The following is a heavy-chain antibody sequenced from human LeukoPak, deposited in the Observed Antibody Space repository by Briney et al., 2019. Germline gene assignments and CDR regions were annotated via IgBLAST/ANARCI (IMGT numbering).Heavy chain of an antibody. V-gene: IGHV3-23*01. Sequence: GGTLRLSCAASGFTFSSYGMSSVRQAPGKGLEWVSAITGSGGTTYYADSVKGRFTISRDNSKNTLYMQMNSLRAGDTAVYYCAKDRLGAILYFDYWGQGTLVTVSS. CDR1: GFTFSSYG. D-gene: IGHD1-26*01. CDR2: ITGSGGTT. CDR3: AKDRLGAILYFDY. J-gene: IGHJ4*02.